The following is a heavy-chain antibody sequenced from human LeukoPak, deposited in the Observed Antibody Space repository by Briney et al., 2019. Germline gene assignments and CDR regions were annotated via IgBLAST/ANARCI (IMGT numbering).Heavy chain of an antibody. J-gene: IGHJ4*02. D-gene: IGHD3-3*01. CDR1: GGSINTYF. Sequence: SETLSLTCTVSGGSINTYFWSWIRPPPGKGLEWIGYISSGGSTNYNPSLKSRVTISVDTSKNQFSLKLSSVTAADTAVYYCARGSAYYNYWGQGTLVPVSS. V-gene: IGHV4-59*01. CDR2: ISSGGST. CDR3: ARGSAYYNY.